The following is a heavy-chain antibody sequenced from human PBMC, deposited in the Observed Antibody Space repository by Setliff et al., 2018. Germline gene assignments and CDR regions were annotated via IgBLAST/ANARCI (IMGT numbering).Heavy chain of an antibody. CDR3: ARRYYDSTGYYYYAFDI. J-gene: IGHJ3*02. V-gene: IGHV4-38-2*01. CDR2: ISHSGYT. D-gene: IGHD3-22*01. CDR1: GYSIGSGYY. Sequence: SETLSLPCGVTGYSIGSGYYWGWIRLSPGKGLEWIGDISHSGYTYYSPSLSSRVVISVDTSKNLVSLKLSSVTAADTAIYYCARRYYDSTGYYYYAFDIWGRGTMVTVSS.